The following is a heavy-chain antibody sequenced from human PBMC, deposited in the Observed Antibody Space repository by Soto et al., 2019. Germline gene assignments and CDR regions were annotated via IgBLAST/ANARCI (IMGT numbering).Heavy chain of an antibody. V-gene: IGHV3-53*04. J-gene: IGHJ5*02. Sequence: EVQLVESGGDLVQPGGSLRLSCAASAFTVSSTYMTWVRQAPGKGLEWASLIYSDGTTYYADSVKGRLTISRHNSNNTLYLQMNSLRAEDTAVYYCARAFHPGGYIYGFFATWGQGTLVSVSS. D-gene: IGHD5-18*01. CDR1: AFTVSSTY. CDR2: IYSDGTT. CDR3: ARAFHPGGYIYGFFAT.